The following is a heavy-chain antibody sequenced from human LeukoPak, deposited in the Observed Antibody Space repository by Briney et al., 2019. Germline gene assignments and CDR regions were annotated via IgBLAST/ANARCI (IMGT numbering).Heavy chain of an antibody. D-gene: IGHD3-10*01. V-gene: IGHV1-69*13. CDR1: GGTFRRRE. CDR2: TIPIFGTP. CDR3: ASPPPAGLLALHFAD. Sequence: SVKVSCKASGGTFRRREINWVRQSPGQGLEWMGGTIPIFGTPKYAQKFQGRATITADESTGIVYMELSSLRHEDTAVYYCASPPPAGLLALHFADWGRGTLVTVSS. J-gene: IGHJ4*02.